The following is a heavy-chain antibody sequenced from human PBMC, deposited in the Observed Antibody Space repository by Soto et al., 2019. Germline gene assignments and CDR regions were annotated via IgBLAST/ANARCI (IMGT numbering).Heavy chain of an antibody. Sequence: ASVKVSCKASGYSFSSQGNRWVRKAPGKGLDCMRSITACNGNTPYGQSFQCTFTMTTYTSTGTAYMKLGSLSSADTAVYYCARVPPITGSLRGTPLMDFWGRGTAVTVSS. CDR3: ARVPPITGSLRGTPLMDF. D-gene: IGHD1-20*01. CDR1: GYSFSSQG. CDR2: ITACNGNT. J-gene: IGHJ6*02. V-gene: IGHV1-18*01.